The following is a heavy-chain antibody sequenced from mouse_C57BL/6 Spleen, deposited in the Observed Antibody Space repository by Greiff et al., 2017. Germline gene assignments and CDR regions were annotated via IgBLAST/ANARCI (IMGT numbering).Heavy chain of an antibody. V-gene: IGHV2-2*01. Sequence: QVQLQQSGPGLVQPSQSLSITCTVSGFSLTSYGVHWVRQSPGKGLEWLGVIWSGGSTDYNAAFISRLSISKDNSKSQVFFKMNSLQADDTAIYYCARKGGTVVARDYAMDYWGQGTSVTVSS. D-gene: IGHD1-1*01. J-gene: IGHJ4*01. CDR2: IWSGGST. CDR3: ARKGGTVVARDYAMDY. CDR1: GFSLTSYG.